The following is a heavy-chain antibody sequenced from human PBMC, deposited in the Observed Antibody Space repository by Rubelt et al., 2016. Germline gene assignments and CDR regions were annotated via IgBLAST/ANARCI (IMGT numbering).Heavy chain of an antibody. Sequence: QVQLVQSGAEVKKPGASVKVSCKASGYTFTSYGISWVRQAPGQGLEWMGWISAYNGNTNYAQKLQGRVTVTTSSCTSTAFRCLRSLGSDDAAVYYCARSLSGQSVYDRAHHQNYFDYWVQGTLVTVSS. CDR3: ARSLSGQSVYDRAHHQNYFDY. V-gene: IGHV1-18*01. J-gene: IGHJ4*02. CDR2: ISAYNGNT. CDR1: GYTFTSYG. D-gene: IGHD5/OR15-5a*01.